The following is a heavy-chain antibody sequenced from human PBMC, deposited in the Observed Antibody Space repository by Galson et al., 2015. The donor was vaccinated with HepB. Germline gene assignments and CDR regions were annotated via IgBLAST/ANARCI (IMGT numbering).Heavy chain of an antibody. J-gene: IGHJ3*02. D-gene: IGHD2-15*01. CDR1: GFTFSSYA. CDR2: ISYDGSNK. Sequence: SLRLSCAASGFTFSSYAMHWVRQAPGKGLEWVAVISYDGSNKYYADSVKGRFTISRDNSKNTLYLQMNSQRAEDTAVYYCAREGGGVPPAGIVMVVAASVAFDIWCQVTMVTVSS. V-gene: IGHV3-30-3*01. CDR3: AREGGGVPPAGIVMVVAASVAFDI.